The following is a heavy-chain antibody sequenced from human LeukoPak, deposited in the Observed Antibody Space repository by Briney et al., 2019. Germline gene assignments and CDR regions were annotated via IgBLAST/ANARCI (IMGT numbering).Heavy chain of an antibody. CDR2: IYHSGDT. V-gene: IGHV4-59*01. J-gene: IGHJ4*02. Sequence: KASETLSLTCTVPGDSIYTSYWSWIRQPPGKGLEYIGYIYHSGDTNYNPSLKGRVTMSVDTSNNQFSLRLSSVTAADTAVYYCARTARQCDYWGQGILVSVSS. CDR3: ARTARQCDY. D-gene: IGHD6-6*01. CDR1: GDSIYTSY.